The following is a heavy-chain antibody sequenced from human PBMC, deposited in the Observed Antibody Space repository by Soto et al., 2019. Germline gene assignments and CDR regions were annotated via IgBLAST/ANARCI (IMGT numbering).Heavy chain of an antibody. CDR2: ISYDGSKE. Sequence: QVQLVESGGGVVQPGRSLRLSCVASGFTFRSYGMHWVRQAPGKGLEWLIVISYDGSKEYSADSVKGRFIISRDNSKNTVSLQMNSLRVEDTGVYYCAKVLGGPPSWGQGTLVIVSS. CDR3: AKVLGGPPS. D-gene: IGHD6-13*01. V-gene: IGHV3-30*18. CDR1: GFTFRSYG. J-gene: IGHJ4*02.